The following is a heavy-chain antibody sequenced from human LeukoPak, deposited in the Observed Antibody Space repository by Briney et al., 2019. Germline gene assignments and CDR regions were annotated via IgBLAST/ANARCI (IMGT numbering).Heavy chain of an antibody. D-gene: IGHD1-26*01. J-gene: IGHJ4*02. Sequence: GASVKVSCKASGYTFTSYGISWVRQAPGQGLEWMGWISAYNGNTNYAQKLQGRVTMTTDTSTSTAYMELRSLRSDDTAVYYCARGPTTPFWELLPIDSWGQGTLVTVSS. CDR1: GYTFTSYG. V-gene: IGHV1-18*01. CDR2: ISAYNGNT. CDR3: ARGPTTPFWELLPIDS.